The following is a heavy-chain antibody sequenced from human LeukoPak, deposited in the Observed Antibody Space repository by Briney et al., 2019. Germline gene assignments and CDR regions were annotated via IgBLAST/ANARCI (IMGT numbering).Heavy chain of an antibody. D-gene: IGHD3-3*01. CDR2: IYYSGST. V-gene: IGHV4-59*12. CDR3: ASNGDFWSGYFYMDV. CDR1: GGSFSGYY. J-gene: IGHJ6*03. Sequence: SETLSLTCAVYGGSFSGYYWSWIRQPPGKGLEWIGYIYYSGSTNYNPSLKSRVTISVDTSKNQFSLKLSSVTAADTAVYYCASNGDFWSGYFYMDVWGKGTTVTVSS.